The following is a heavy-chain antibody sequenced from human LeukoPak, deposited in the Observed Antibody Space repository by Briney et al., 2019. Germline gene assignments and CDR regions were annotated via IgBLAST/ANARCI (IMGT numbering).Heavy chain of an antibody. CDR3: ARAVQPPASYCLDY. CDR1: GYTFTSYG. CDR2: ISAYNGNT. J-gene: IGHJ4*02. D-gene: IGHD1-26*01. V-gene: IGHV1-18*01. Sequence: GASVKVSCKASGYTFTSYGISWVRQAPGQGLEWMGWISAYNGNTNYAQKLQGRVTMTTDTSTSTAYMELRSLRSDDTAVYYCARAVQPPASYCLDYWGQGTLVTVSS.